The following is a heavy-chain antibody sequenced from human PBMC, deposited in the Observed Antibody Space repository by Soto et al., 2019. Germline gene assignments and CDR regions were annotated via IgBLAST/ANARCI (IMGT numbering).Heavy chain of an antibody. Sequence: AGKLCCEARVCRFAEYGLRSRLQAPAQELKWIGWISAYNGNTNYAQKLQGRVTMTTDTSTSTAYMQLRSLSSDDTAVYYCARDLVKLEWLPPDA. D-gene: IGHD3-3*01. J-gene: IGHJ3*01. V-gene: IGHV1-18*04. CDR2: ISAYNGNT. CDR3: ARDLVKLEWLPPDA. CDR1: VCRFAEYG.